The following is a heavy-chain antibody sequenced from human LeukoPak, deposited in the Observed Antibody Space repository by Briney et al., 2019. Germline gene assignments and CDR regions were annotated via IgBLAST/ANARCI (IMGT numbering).Heavy chain of an antibody. CDR3: AKDYGYSSGWYSYYYYYMDV. D-gene: IGHD6-19*01. V-gene: IGHV3-21*04. J-gene: IGHJ6*03. CDR2: ISSSSSYI. CDR1: GFTFSSYS. Sequence: GGSLRLSCAASGFTFSSYSMNWVRQAPGKGLEWVSSISSSSSYIYYADSVKGRFTISRDNAKNSLYLQMNSLRAEDTALYYCAKDYGYSSGWYSYYYYYMDVWGKGTTVTVSS.